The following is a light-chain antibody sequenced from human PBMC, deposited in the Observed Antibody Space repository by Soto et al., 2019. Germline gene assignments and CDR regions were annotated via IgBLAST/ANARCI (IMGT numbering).Light chain of an antibody. CDR3: CSYTSSGTYV. CDR2: EVN. J-gene: IGLJ1*01. CDR1: SSDFGNYNL. Sequence: QSALTQPASVSGSPGQSITISCTGTSSDFGNYNLVSWYQQHPGKVPKLILFEVNKRPSGVSGRFSGSKSGNTASLTISGLQAEDEADYYCCSYTSSGTYVFGTGTKVTVL. V-gene: IGLV2-14*02.